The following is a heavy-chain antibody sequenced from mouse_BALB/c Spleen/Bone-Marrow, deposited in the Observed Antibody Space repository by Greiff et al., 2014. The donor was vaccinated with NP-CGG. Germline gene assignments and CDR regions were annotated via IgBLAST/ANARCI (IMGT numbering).Heavy chain of an antibody. Sequence: EVQLQQSGPGLVQPSQSLSLTCTVTGYSITSDYAWNWIRQFPGNKLEWMGYISYSGSTSYNPSLKSRISITRDTSKNQFFLQLNSVTTEDTATYYCARGVPDYWGQGTTLTVSS. V-gene: IGHV3-2*02. J-gene: IGHJ2*01. CDR2: ISYSGST. CDR1: GYSITSDYA. CDR3: ARGVPDY.